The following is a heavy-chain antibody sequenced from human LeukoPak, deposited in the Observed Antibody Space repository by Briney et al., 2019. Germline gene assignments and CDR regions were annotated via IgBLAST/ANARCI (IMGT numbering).Heavy chain of an antibody. J-gene: IGHJ6*02. CDR1: GGSFSGYC. CDR2: INHSGST. V-gene: IGHV4-34*01. Sequence: PETLSLTCAVYGGSFSGYCWSWIRQPPGNGLEWIGEINHSGSTNYNPSLKSRVTISVDTSKNQFSLKLSSVTAADTAVYYCARGRSALGSPGYCSSTSCRYYYYGMDVWGQGTTVTVSS. CDR3: ARGRSALGSPGYCSSTSCRYYYYGMDV. D-gene: IGHD2-2*03.